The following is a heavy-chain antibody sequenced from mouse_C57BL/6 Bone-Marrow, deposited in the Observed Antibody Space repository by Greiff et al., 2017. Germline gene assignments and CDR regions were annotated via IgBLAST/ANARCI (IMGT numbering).Heavy chain of an antibody. V-gene: IGHV5-4*01. CDR1: GFTFSSYA. CDR3: ARAIITTRDYYAMDY. J-gene: IGHJ4*01. Sequence: EVQLQESGGGLVKPGGSLKLSCAASGFTFSSYAMSWVRQTPEKRLEWVATISDGGSYTYYPDNVKGRFTISSDNAKNNLYLQMSHLKSEDTAMYYCARAIITTRDYYAMDYWGQGTSVTVSS. D-gene: IGHD1-2*01. CDR2: ISDGGSYT.